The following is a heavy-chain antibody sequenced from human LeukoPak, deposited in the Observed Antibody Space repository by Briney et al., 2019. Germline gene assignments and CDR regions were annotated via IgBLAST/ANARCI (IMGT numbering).Heavy chain of an antibody. CDR2: ISGSGGST. J-gene: IGHJ4*02. D-gene: IGHD1-1*01. CDR3: AKAQAADYNYYFDY. CDR1: GFTLSSYA. Sequence: GGSLRRSCVASGFTLSSYAMSWVRQAPGKGLEWVSAISGSGGSTYYADSVKGRFTISRDNSKNTLYLQMNSLRVEDTAVYYCAKAQAADYNYYFDYWGQGTLVTVSS. V-gene: IGHV3-23*01.